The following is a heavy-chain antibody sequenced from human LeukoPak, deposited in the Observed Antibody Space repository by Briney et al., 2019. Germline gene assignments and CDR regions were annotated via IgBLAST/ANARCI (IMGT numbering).Heavy chain of an antibody. Sequence: PSETLSLTCSVSGSSIGNYYWSWIRQSAGKGLEWIGRMSSSGTTNYNPSLESRVTMSVDTSKNQFSLKLSSVTAADTAVYYCARVIPEAGFDPWGQGTLVTVSS. J-gene: IGHJ5*02. D-gene: IGHD1-14*01. CDR3: ARVIPEAGFDP. V-gene: IGHV4-4*07. CDR1: GSSIGNYY. CDR2: MSSSGTT.